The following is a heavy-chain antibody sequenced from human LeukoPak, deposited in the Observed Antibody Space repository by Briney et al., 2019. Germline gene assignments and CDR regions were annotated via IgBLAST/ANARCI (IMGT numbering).Heavy chain of an antibody. J-gene: IGHJ3*02. V-gene: IGHV3-30*04. CDR3: ARESWSDSVAFDI. CDR2: ISYGGIDK. Sequence: GGSLRLSCAASGFNFSSYTMHWVRQAPGEGLEWVGLISYGGIDKSYADSVKGRFTISRDSSKRTLYLQMNSLRAEDTAMYYCARESWSDSVAFDIWGLGTMVIVSS. CDR1: GFNFSSYT. D-gene: IGHD3-3*01.